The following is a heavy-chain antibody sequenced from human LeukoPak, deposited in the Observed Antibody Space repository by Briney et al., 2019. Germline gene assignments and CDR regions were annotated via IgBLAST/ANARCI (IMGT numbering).Heavy chain of an antibody. D-gene: IGHD1-26*01. J-gene: IGHJ5*02. CDR3: ARDRLYSGSYSNWFDP. CDR1: GGTFSSYA. Sequence: SVKVSCKASGGTFSSYAISWVRQAPGQGLEWMGRIIPILGIANYAQKFQGRVTITADKSTSTAYMELSSLRSEDTAVYYCARDRLYSGSYSNWFDPWGRGTLVTVSS. CDR2: IIPILGIA. V-gene: IGHV1-69*04.